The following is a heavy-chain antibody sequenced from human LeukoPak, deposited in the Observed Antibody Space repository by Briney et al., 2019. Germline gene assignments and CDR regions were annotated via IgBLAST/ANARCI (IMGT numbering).Heavy chain of an antibody. CDR2: ISWNSGSI. CDR1: GFTFDDYA. V-gene: IGHV3-9*01. D-gene: IGHD1-26*01. J-gene: IGHJ5*02. Sequence: GGSLRLSCAASGFTFDDYAMHWVRQAPGKGLEWVSGISWNSGSIGYADSVKGRFTISRDNAMNTLYLHLNSLRAEDTAVYYCARGVRGSYGTDLWGQGTLVTVSS. CDR3: ARGVRGSYGTDL.